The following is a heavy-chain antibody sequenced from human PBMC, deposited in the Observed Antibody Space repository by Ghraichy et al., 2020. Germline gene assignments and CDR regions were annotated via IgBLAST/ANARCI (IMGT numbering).Heavy chain of an antibody. CDR3: AREIDQLRYFDS. J-gene: IGHJ4*02. Sequence: SETLSLTCAVSGDSIISNNWWSWVRQPSGKGLEWIGEIFHSGSTNYNPSLKSRITISLDKSKNQFSLKMTSVTAADTAVYYCAREIDQLRYFDSWGQGTLVTVSS. D-gene: IGHD2-2*01. V-gene: IGHV4-4*02. CDR2: IFHSGST. CDR1: GDSIISNNW.